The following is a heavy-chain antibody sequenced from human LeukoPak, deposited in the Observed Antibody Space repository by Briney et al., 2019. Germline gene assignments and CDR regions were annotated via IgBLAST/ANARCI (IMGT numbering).Heavy chain of an antibody. D-gene: IGHD3-22*01. V-gene: IGHV4-39*01. Sequence: SETLSLTCTVSGGSISSSSYYWGWIRQPPGKGLEWIGSIYYSGSTYYNPSLKSRVTISVDTSTNPFSRRLSSVTAADTSVYYCARYWGGPGYYYHAFDIWGQGTMVTVSS. CDR1: GGSISSSSYY. CDR2: IYYSGST. CDR3: ARYWGGPGYYYHAFDI. J-gene: IGHJ3*02.